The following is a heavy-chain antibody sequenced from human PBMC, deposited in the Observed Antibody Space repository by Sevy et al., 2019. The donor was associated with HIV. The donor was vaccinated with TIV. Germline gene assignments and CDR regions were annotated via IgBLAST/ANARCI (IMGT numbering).Heavy chain of an antibody. CDR2: IYFTGNT. V-gene: IGHV4-59*01. CDR1: GGSISSYF. D-gene: IGHD1-1*01. CDR3: ARDSTTRPGVLDY. Sequence: SETLSLTCSVSGGSISSYFWTWVRQSPGKGLEWIGNIYFTGNTDYSPSLTSRVTLSLDTSKSQFSLTLKSVTAADTAIYFCARDSTTRPGVLDYWGQGTLVTVSS. J-gene: IGHJ4*02.